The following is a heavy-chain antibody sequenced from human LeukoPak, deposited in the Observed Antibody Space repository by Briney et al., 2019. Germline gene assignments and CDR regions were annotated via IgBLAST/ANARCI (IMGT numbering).Heavy chain of an antibody. Sequence: GGSLRLSCAASGFTFSVYAMSWVRQAPGKGLEWVSTIGGSGGSTYYADSVKGRFTISRDNSKSTLYLQMNSLRAEDTAVYYCAKVRAYDFWSGERAFDMWGQGTMVTVFS. J-gene: IGHJ3*02. D-gene: IGHD3-3*01. CDR3: AKVRAYDFWSGERAFDM. CDR2: IGGSGGST. CDR1: GFTFSVYA. V-gene: IGHV3-23*01.